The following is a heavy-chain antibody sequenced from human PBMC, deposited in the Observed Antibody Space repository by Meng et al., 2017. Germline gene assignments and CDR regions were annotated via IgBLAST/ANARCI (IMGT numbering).Heavy chain of an antibody. CDR3: ASLLGKRGEYYYYGMDV. CDR1: GGSFSGYY. D-gene: IGHD7-27*01. J-gene: IGHJ6*02. Sequence: GSLRLSCAVYGGSFSGYYWSWIRQPPGKGLEWIREINHSGSTNYNPSLKSRVTISVDTSKNQFSLKLSSVTAADTAVYYCASLLGKRGEYYYYGMDVWGQGTMVTVSS. CDR2: INHSGST. V-gene: IGHV4-34*01.